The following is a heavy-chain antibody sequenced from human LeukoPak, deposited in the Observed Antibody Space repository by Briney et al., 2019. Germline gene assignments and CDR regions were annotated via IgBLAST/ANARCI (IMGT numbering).Heavy chain of an antibody. J-gene: IGHJ4*02. CDR3: ARGPHLRGVYGSGSYSFDY. V-gene: IGHV3-7*05. Sequence: PGGSLRLTCAASRFTFSNYWMSWVRQAPGKGLEWVANIKQDGSEKYYVDSVKGRFTISRDNAKNSLYLQMNTLRAEDTAVYYCARGPHLRGVYGSGSYSFDYWGQGTLVTVSS. CDR1: RFTFSNYW. CDR2: IKQDGSEK. D-gene: IGHD3-10*01.